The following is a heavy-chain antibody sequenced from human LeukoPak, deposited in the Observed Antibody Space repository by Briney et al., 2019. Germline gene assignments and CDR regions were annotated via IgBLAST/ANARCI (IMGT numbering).Heavy chain of an antibody. J-gene: IGHJ4*02. D-gene: IGHD3-22*01. CDR3: ARGSGYYDTGSFSFVDN. V-gene: IGHV6-1*01. CDR1: GDSVSIDSAA. Sequence: SPTLSLTFAVSGDSVSIDSAAWNWIRQSPSRGLEWLGRTYYRSQWYIDYAVSVKTRITINPNTSRNKFSLELKSVTPEDTGVYYCARGSGYYDTGSFSFVDNWGQGTLVTVSS. CDR2: TYYRSQWYI.